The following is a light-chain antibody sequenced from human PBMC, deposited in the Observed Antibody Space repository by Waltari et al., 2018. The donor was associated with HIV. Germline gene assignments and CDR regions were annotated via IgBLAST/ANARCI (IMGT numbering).Light chain of an antibody. J-gene: IGKJ4*01. CDR1: QSVRSAS. Sequence: EIVLTQSPGTLSLSPEERATLSCRASQSVRSASLAWYQQKPGQAPRLLIFGASSRAPGIPDRFSGSGAVTDFILTISRLEPEDCAVYYCQQYAASPLTFGGGTRVEIK. CDR2: GAS. CDR3: QQYAASPLT. V-gene: IGKV3-20*01.